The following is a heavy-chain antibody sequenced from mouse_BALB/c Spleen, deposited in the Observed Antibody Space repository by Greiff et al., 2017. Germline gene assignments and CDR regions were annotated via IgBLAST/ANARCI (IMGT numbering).Heavy chain of an antibody. CDR2: ISYDGSN. CDR3: ARGGSSGYYAMDY. CDR1: GYSITSGYY. J-gene: IGHJ4*01. V-gene: IGHV3-6*02. Sequence: EVKLVESGPGLVKPSQSLSLTCSVTGYSITSGYYWNWIRQFPGNKLEWMGYISYDGSNNYNPSLKNRISITRDTSKNQFFLKLNSVTTEDTATYYCARGGSSGYYAMDYWGQGTSVTVSS. D-gene: IGHD3-1*01.